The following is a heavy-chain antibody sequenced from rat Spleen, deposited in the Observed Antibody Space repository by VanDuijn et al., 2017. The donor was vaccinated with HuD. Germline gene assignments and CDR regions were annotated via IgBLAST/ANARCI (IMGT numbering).Heavy chain of an antibody. CDR1: GLSLTRNS. V-gene: IGHV2S63*01. D-gene: IGHD1-2*01. CDR3: ARDSSYIYGWFAY. CDR2: MWSGGST. J-gene: IGHJ3*01. Sequence: VQLKESGPGLVQPSQTLSLTCTVSGLSLTRNSVSWIRQPPGKGLEWMGVMWSGGSTAYNSALKSRLSISRDTSKSQVFLKMNSLQTEDIATYYCARDSSYIYGWFAYWGQGTLVTVSS.